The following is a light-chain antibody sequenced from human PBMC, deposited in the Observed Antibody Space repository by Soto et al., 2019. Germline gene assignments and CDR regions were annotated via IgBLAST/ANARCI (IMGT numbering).Light chain of an antibody. Sequence: DIQVTQSPSSLSASVGDRVTITCQTSQGIRHQLAWFQLKPGKAPKPLIYAASSLQSGVPSRFSGIGSERDFTLTISSLHPEDFETYSCQPYNGYPLTFGGGTKVE. V-gene: IGKV1-16*01. J-gene: IGKJ4*01. CDR1: QGIRHQ. CDR2: AAS. CDR3: QPYNGYPLT.